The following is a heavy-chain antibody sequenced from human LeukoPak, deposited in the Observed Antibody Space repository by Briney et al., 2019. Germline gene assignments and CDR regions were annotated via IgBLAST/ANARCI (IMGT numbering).Heavy chain of an antibody. CDR2: IFYTGTT. CDR1: GGSINFYY. V-gene: IGHV4-59*01. CDR3: ARDQDCSGGSCYSSWFDP. Sequence: SETLSLTCTVSGGSINFYYWSWIRQPPGKGLEWIGYIFYTGTTNYNPSLKSRVTISVDTSKNQLSLKLSSVTAADTAVYYCARDQDCSGGSCYSSWFDPWGQGTLVTVSS. J-gene: IGHJ5*02. D-gene: IGHD2-15*01.